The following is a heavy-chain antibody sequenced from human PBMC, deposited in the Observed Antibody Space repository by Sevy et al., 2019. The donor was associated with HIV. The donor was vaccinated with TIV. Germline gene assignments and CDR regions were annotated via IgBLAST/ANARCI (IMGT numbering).Heavy chain of an antibody. CDR1: GFTFSNAW. D-gene: IGHD6-13*01. CDR2: IKGKIYDGTI. J-gene: IGHJ4*01. Sequence: GGSLRLSCAASGFTFSNAWMSWVRQAPGKGLGWVGRIKGKIYDGTIDYAAPVKGRFSISRDDSKNTLYLQMNSLKTEDTAVYYCTTASWSQEDYYNYWGHGTLVTVSS. V-gene: IGHV3-15*01. CDR3: TTASWSQEDYYNY.